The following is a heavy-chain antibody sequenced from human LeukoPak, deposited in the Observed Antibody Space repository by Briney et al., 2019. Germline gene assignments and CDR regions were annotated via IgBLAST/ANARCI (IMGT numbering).Heavy chain of an antibody. J-gene: IGHJ4*02. D-gene: IGHD2-2*01. CDR1: GFTFSSYG. V-gene: IGHV3-30*02. CDR3: AKAVCTSCYYFDY. CDR2: IRYDGSNK. Sequence: PGGSLRLSCAASGFTFSSYGMHWVRQAPGKGLEWVAFIRYDGSNKYYADSVKGRFTISRDNSKNTLYLKMNSLRAEDTAVYYCAKAVCTSCYYFDYWGQGTLVTVSS.